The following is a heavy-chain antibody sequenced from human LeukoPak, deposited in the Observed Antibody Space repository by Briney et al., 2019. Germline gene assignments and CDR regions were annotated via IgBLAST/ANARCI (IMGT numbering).Heavy chain of an antibody. CDR3: AKSYSGSWRGNSYQYMDV. D-gene: IGHD6-13*01. Sequence: GSLRLSCAASGFTVSSNYMSWVRQPPGKGLEWIASINYSGRTYYNPSLKSRVTISVDTSKNQFSLKLSSVTAADTAVYYCAKSYSGSWRGNSYQYMDVWGKGTTVTISS. V-gene: IGHV4-39*07. J-gene: IGHJ6*03. CDR1: GFTVSSNY. CDR2: INYSGRT.